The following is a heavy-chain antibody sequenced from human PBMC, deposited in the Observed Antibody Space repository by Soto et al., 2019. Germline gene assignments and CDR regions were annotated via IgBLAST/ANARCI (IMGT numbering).Heavy chain of an antibody. D-gene: IGHD6-13*01. V-gene: IGHV3-30*18. Sequence: QVQLVESGGGVVQPGRSLRLSCAASGFTFSSYGMHWVRQAPGKGLEWVAVISYDGSNKYYADSVKGRFTISRDNSKNTLYLQMNSLRAEDTAVYYCAKDVGAAAGNYCYGMDVWGQGTTVTVSS. CDR2: ISYDGSNK. CDR1: GFTFSSYG. J-gene: IGHJ6*02. CDR3: AKDVGAAAGNYCYGMDV.